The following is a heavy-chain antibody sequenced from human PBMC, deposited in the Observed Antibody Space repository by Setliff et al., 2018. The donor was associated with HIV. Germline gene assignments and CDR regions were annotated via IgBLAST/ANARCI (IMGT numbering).Heavy chain of an antibody. V-gene: IGHV4-59*11. Sequence: SETLSLTCTVSGGSISSHYWGWIRQPPGKGLEWIGYIYYSGSTTYHPSLRSRVTVSAATSKNQFSLKLTSVTAADTAVYFCARDPHYFDTSGHYSWFYFDYWGQGTLVTVSS. CDR3: ARDPHYFDTSGHYSWFYFDY. J-gene: IGHJ4*02. CDR2: IYYSGST. D-gene: IGHD3-22*01. CDR1: GGSISSHY.